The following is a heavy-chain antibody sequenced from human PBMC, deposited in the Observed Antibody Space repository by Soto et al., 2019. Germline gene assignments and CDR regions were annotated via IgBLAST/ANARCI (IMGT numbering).Heavy chain of an antibody. CDR3: ARELGYCSGGNCYSLNAFDI. CDR2: IYYSGST. CDR1: GGSISISGYY. V-gene: IGHV4-39*01. J-gene: IGHJ3*02. D-gene: IGHD2-15*01. Sequence: QLQLQESGPGLVKPSETLSLTCTVSGGSISISGYYWVLIRQPPGKGLEWIASIYYSGSTYYNPSLKSRVTIYGDKSKNQFSLKLSSVTAADTAVYYCARELGYCSGGNCYSLNAFDIWGQGTMVTVSS.